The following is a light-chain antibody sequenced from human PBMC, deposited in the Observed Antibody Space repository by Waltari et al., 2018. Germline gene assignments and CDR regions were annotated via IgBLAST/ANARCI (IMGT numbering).Light chain of an antibody. V-gene: IGKV4-1*01. CDR1: QSVLYSSNNKNY. J-gene: IGKJ3*01. Sequence: DIVMTQSPDSLAVSLGERATINCKSSQSVLYSSNNKNYLAWYQQKPGQPPKLLIYWASTRESGVPDRLSGSGSGTDFTLTISSLQAEDVAAYYCQQYYSTSFTFGPGTKVDIK. CDR2: WAS. CDR3: QQYYSTSFT.